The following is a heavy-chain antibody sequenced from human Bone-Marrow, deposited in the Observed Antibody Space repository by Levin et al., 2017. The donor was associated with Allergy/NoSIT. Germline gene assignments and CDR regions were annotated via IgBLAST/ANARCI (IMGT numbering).Heavy chain of an antibody. CDR1: GGSISSYY. V-gene: IGHV4-4*07. CDR3: ARVLSSKYCGGDCYSLVA. J-gene: IGHJ5*02. D-gene: IGHD2-21*02. CDR2: IYTSGST. Sequence: SETLSLTCTVSGGSISSYYWSWIRQPAGKGLEWIGRIYTSGSTNYNPSLKSRVTMSVDTSKNQFSLKLSSVTAADTAVYYCARVLSSKYCGGDCYSLVAWGQGTLVTVSS.